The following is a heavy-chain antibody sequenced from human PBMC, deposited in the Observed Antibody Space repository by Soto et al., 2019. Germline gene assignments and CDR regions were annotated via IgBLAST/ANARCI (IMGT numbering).Heavy chain of an antibody. CDR1: GYSFTSYW. D-gene: IGHD3-9*01. Sequence: PGESLKISCKGSGYSFTSYWIGWVRQMPGKGLEWMGIIYPGDSDTRYSPSFQGQVTISADKSISTAYLQWSSLKASDTAMYYCARGDFHWLLVKRTLQFPTEAFEIWGQGTTVTV. CDR3: ARGDFHWLLVKRTLQFPTEAFEI. J-gene: IGHJ3*02. V-gene: IGHV5-51*01. CDR2: IYPGDSDT.